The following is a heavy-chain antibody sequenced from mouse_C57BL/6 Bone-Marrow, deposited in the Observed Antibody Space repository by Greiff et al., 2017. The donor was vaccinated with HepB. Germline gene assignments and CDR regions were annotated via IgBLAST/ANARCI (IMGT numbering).Heavy chain of an antibody. CDR2: IFPGSGST. CDR1: GYTFTSHW. V-gene: IGHV1-56*01. CDR3: VPIPYGRAFAY. Sequence: QVQLQQSGPELVRPGASVKISCKAPGYTFTSHWMQWVRQRPGQGLEWIGEIFPGSGSTYYNEKFKGKATLTVDTSSSTAYMQLSSLTSEDSAVYSLVPIPYGRAFAYWGQGTLVTVSA. D-gene: IGHD1-1*01. J-gene: IGHJ3*01.